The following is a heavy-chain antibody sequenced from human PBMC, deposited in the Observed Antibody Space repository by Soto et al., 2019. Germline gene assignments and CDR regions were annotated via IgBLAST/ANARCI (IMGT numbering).Heavy chain of an antibody. V-gene: IGHV5-51*01. D-gene: IGHD3-22*01. CDR2: IYPGDSDT. Sequence: LGESLKISCKGSGYSFTSYWIGWVRQMPGKGLEWMGIIYPGDSDTRYSPSFQGQVTISADKSISTAYLQWSSLKASDTAMYYCARRPHYYDSSGYFPYYFDYSGQGTLVTVSS. CDR3: ARRPHYYDSSGYFPYYFDY. J-gene: IGHJ4*02. CDR1: GYSFTSYW.